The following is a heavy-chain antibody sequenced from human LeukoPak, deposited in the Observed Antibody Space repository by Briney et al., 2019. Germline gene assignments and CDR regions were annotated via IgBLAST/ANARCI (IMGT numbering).Heavy chain of an antibody. J-gene: IGHJ5*02. CDR2: IYYSGNT. CDR3: ARPRYGSGSYRWFDP. Sequence: PSETLSLTCTVSGDSISTSNSYWGWIRQPPGKGLEWIGSIYYSGNTYYNASLKSRVTISVDTSKNQFSLKLSSVTAADTAVYYCARPRYGSGSYRWFDPWGQGTLVTVSS. CDR1: GDSISTSNSY. V-gene: IGHV4-39*01. D-gene: IGHD3-10*01.